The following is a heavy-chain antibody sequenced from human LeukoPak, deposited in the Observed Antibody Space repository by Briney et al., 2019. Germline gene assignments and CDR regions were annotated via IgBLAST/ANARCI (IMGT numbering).Heavy chain of an antibody. J-gene: IGHJ2*01. CDR3: TKDKGGTVWYFAV. Sequence: GGSLRLSCAAAVFTLSSYAMVWVRQPPGKGREWVSTISDSGGNTYYAGSVTGRFTICTENSKNTLYLQMDSLRAEDTAVYYCTKDKGGTVWYFAVWGRGTLVTVSS. CDR2: ISDSGGNT. CDR1: VFTLSSYA. D-gene: IGHD1-26*01. V-gene: IGHV3-23*01.